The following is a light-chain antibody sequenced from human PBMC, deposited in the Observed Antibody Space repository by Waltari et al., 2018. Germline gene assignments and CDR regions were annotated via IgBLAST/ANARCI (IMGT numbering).Light chain of an antibody. Sequence: EIVLTQSPGTLSLSPGERATLSCRASQSVGSSYLAWYRHKPGQPLRLLIYAVSGRATGIPDRFSGSGSGTDFTLTINRLEPEDFAVYYCQQYGSPPYTLGQGTKL. CDR1: QSVGSSY. CDR2: AVS. V-gene: IGKV3-20*01. CDR3: QQYGSPPYT. J-gene: IGKJ2*01.